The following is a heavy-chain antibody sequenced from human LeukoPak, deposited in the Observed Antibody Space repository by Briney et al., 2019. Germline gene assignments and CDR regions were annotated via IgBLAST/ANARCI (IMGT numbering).Heavy chain of an antibody. J-gene: IGHJ6*03. V-gene: IGHV1-69*13. Sequence: GASVKVSCKASGYTFTSYGISWVRQAPGQGLEWMGGIIPIFGTANYAQKFQGRVTITADESTSTAYMELSSLRSEDTAVYYCARVPSITMIVVVTPGHYYMGVWGKGTTVTVSS. D-gene: IGHD3-22*01. CDR2: IIPIFGTA. CDR1: GYTFTSYG. CDR3: ARVPSITMIVVVTPGHYYMGV.